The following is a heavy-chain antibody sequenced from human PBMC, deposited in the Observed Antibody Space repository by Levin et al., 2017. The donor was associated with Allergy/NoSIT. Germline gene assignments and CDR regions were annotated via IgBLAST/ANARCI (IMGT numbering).Heavy chain of an antibody. Sequence: SGPTLVKPTQTLTLTCTFSGFSLSISGVGVGWIRQPPGKAPEWLALIYSNDDERYRPSLKSRLTITKDTSKNQVVLTMTNMEPVDTATYYCAHGGGSGPSRYAFDIWGQGTMVTVSS. CDR3: AHGGGSGPSRYAFDI. CDR2: IYSNDDE. J-gene: IGHJ3*02. V-gene: IGHV2-5*01. D-gene: IGHD3-3*01. CDR1: GFSLSISGVG.